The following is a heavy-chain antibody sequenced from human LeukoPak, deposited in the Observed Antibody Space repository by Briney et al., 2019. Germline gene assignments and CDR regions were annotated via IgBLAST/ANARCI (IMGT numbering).Heavy chain of an antibody. CDR1: GFTFSSYA. Sequence: GGSLRLSCAASGFTFSSYAMSSVRQAPGKGLEWVSAISGSGGSTYYADSVKGRFTISRDNSKNTLYLQMNSLRAEDTAVYYCANPYYYDSSGYYYYIDYWGQGTLVTVSS. V-gene: IGHV3-23*01. CDR3: ANPYYYDSSGYYYYIDY. CDR2: ISGSGGST. J-gene: IGHJ4*02. D-gene: IGHD3-22*01.